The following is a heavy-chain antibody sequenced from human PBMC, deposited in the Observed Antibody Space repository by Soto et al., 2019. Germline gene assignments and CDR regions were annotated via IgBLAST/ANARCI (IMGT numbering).Heavy chain of an antibody. Sequence: SETLSLTCTVSGGSISSGGYYWSWIRQHPGKGLEWIGYIYYSGSTYYNPSLKSRVTISVDTSKNQFSLKLSSVTAADTAVYYCARDSKNFWSGYPETISGMDVWGQGTTVTVSS. D-gene: IGHD3-3*01. CDR2: IYYSGST. CDR1: GGSISSGGYY. CDR3: ARDSKNFWSGYPETISGMDV. J-gene: IGHJ6*02. V-gene: IGHV4-31*03.